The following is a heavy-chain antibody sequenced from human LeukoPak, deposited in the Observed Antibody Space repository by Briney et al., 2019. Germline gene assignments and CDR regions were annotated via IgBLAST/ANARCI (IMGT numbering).Heavy chain of an antibody. V-gene: IGHV3-21*01. D-gene: IGHD3-16*01. J-gene: IGHJ3*02. Sequence: PGGSLRLSCAASGFSFSSYTMNWVRQAPGKGLEWVSSISTSIIYIYYAGSVKGRFTISRDNAKNSLYLQMDSLRAEDTAVYYCARDRHSGDYVWGINDAFDIWGQGTMVTVSS. CDR3: ARDRHSGDYVWGINDAFDI. CDR1: GFSFSSYT. CDR2: ISTSIIYI.